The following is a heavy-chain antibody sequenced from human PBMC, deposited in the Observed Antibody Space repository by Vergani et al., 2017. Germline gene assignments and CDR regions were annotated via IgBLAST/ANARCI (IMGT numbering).Heavy chain of an antibody. J-gene: IGHJ4*02. D-gene: IGHD2-2*01. V-gene: IGHV3-48*01. Sequence: VQLVESVGGVVQPGTSLRLSCVVSGFALNRHAMYWVRQAPGKGLEWVSYISSSSSTIYYADSVKGRFTISRDNAKNSLYLQMNSLRAEDTAVYYCATLPAASPYWGQGTLVTVSS. CDR3: ATLPAASPY. CDR2: ISSSSSTI. CDR1: GFALNRHA.